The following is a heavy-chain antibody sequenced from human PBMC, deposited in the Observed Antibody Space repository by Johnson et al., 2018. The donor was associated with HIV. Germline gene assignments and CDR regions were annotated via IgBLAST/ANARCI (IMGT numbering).Heavy chain of an antibody. Sequence: QVQLVESGGGVVQPGRSLKLSCAASEFTFSNYAMHWVRQAPGKGLEWVAVISYDGSSKYFTDSVRGRFTISRDNSRNTLFLQMNSLRAEDTAMYFCVRRFYDSSAFDVWGQGTLVTVSS. J-gene: IGHJ3*01. CDR1: EFTFSNYA. V-gene: IGHV3-30-3*01. CDR2: ISYDGSSK. CDR3: VRRFYDSSAFDV. D-gene: IGHD3-22*01.